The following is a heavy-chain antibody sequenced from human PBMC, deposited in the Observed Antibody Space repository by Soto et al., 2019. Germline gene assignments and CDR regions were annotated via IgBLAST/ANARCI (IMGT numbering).Heavy chain of an antibody. CDR1: GGSISSGGYS. V-gene: IGHV4-30-2*01. D-gene: IGHD2-15*01. CDR2: IYHSGST. Sequence: ASETLSLTCAVSGGSISSGGYSWSWIRQPPGKGLEWIGYIYHSGSTYYNPSLKSRVTISVDRSNNQFSLKLSSVTAADTAVYYCARVNEGVYCSGGSCQGGYFDYWGQGTLVTVSS. CDR3: ARVNEGVYCSGGSCQGGYFDY. J-gene: IGHJ4*02.